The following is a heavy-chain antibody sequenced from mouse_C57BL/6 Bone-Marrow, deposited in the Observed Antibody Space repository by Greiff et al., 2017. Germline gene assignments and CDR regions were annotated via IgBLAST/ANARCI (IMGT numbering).Heavy chain of an antibody. CDR3: ARSGYYGSSLWAMGY. D-gene: IGHD1-1*01. CDR2: INPNNGGT. Sequence: SGPELVKPGASVKIPCKASGYTFTDYNMDWVKQSHGKSLEWIGDINPNNGGTIYNQKFKGKATLTVDKSSSTAYMELRSLTSEDTAVYYCARSGYYGSSLWAMGYWGQGTSVTVSS. V-gene: IGHV1-18*01. J-gene: IGHJ4*01. CDR1: GYTFTDYN.